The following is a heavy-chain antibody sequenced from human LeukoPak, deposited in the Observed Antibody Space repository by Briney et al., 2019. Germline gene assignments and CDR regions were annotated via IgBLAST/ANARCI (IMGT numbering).Heavy chain of an antibody. Sequence: KASETLSLTCAVSGGSISSSNWWSWVRQPPGKGLEWIGEIYHSGSTNYNPSLKSRVTISVDTSKNQFSLKLSSVTAADTAVYYCARGRGYSGYHNWFDPWGQGTLVTVSS. V-gene: IGHV4-4*02. CDR2: IYHSGST. CDR3: ARGRGYSGYHNWFDP. D-gene: IGHD5-12*01. J-gene: IGHJ5*02. CDR1: GGSISSSNW.